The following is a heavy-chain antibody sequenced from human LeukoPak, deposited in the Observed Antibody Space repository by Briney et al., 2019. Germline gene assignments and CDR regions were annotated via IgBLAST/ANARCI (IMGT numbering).Heavy chain of an antibody. CDR1: GGSISSYY. V-gene: IGHV4-59*01. CDR2: IYYSGST. CDR3: AREPRYYYYYGMDV. J-gene: IGHJ6*02. Sequence: SETLSLTCTVSGGSISSYYWSWIRQPPGKGLEWIGYIYYSGSTNHNPSLKSRVTISVDTSKNQFSLKLSSVTAADTAVYYCAREPRYYYYYGMDVWGQGTTVTVSS.